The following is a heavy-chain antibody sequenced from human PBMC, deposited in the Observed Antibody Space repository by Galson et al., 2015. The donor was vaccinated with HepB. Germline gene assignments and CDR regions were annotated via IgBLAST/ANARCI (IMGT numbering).Heavy chain of an antibody. Sequence: SLRLSCAASGFTFSSYDMSWVRQAPGKGLEWVSLISGSGGRTYYADSVKGRFTISRDNSRNTLDLQLNSLRAEDTAVYYCAKGGRTMGYFDYWGQGTLVTVSS. CDR1: GFTFSSYD. J-gene: IGHJ4*02. V-gene: IGHV3-23*01. D-gene: IGHD3-10*01. CDR2: ISGSGGRT. CDR3: AKGGRTMGYFDY.